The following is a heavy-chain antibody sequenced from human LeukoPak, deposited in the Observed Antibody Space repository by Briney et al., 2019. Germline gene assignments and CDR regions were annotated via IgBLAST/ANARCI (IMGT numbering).Heavy chain of an antibody. D-gene: IGHD3-22*01. Sequence: ASVKVSCKASGGTFSSYAISWVRQAPGQGLEWMGRIIPILGIANSAQKFQGRVTITADKSTSTAYMELSSLRSEDTAVYCCARVFDDSSGWGGFDIWGEGTMVTVSS. V-gene: IGHV1-69*04. CDR3: ARVFDDSSGWGGFDI. J-gene: IGHJ3*02. CDR1: GGTFSSYA. CDR2: IIPILGIA.